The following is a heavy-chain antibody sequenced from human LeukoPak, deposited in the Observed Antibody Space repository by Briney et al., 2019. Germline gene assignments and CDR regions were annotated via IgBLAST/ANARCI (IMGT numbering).Heavy chain of an antibody. CDR3: ARRGRIAAAVDWFDP. J-gene: IGHJ5*02. D-gene: IGHD6-13*01. V-gene: IGHV5-51*01. CDR2: IYPGDSDT. CDR1: GYSFTSYW. Sequence: GESLKISCKGSGYSFTSYWIGWVRQMPGKGLEWMGIIYPGDSDTRYSPSFQGQVTISADKSISTAYLQWSSLKASDTAMYYCARRGRIAAAVDWFDPWGQGTLVTVSS.